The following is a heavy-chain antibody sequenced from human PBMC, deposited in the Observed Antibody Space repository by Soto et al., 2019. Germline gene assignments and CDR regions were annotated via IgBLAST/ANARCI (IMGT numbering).Heavy chain of an antibody. V-gene: IGHV6-1*01. CDR2: TYYRSKWYN. J-gene: IGHJ6*02. CDR1: GDSVSSNSAA. CDR3: ARGSGLGYDFWSGYYYYYYGMDV. Sequence: TLSLTCAISGDSVSSNSAAWNWIRQSPSRGLEWLGRTYYRSKWYNDYAVSVKSRITINPDTSKNQFSLQLNSVTPEDTAVYYCARGSGLGYDFWSGYYYYYYGMDVWGQGTTVTVSS. D-gene: IGHD3-3*01.